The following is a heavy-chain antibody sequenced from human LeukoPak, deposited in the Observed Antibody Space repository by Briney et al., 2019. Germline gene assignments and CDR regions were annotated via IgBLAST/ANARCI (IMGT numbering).Heavy chain of an antibody. Sequence: ASVKVSCKASGGTFSSYAISWVRQAPGQGLEWMGGIIPIFGTANYAQKFQGRVTITADESTSTAYMELSSLRSEDTAVYYCARLSGLRYQLPTGGFQHWGQGTLVTVSS. CDR3: ARLSGLRYQLPTGGFQH. J-gene: IGHJ1*01. V-gene: IGHV1-69*13. CDR2: IIPIFGTA. CDR1: GGTFSSYA. D-gene: IGHD2-2*01.